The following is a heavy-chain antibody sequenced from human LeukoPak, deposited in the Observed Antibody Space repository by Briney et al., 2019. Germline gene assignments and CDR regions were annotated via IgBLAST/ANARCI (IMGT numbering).Heavy chain of an antibody. CDR2: IGGSGAVI. CDR1: GFTFSSYA. CDR3: AKGTDYYFDY. J-gene: IGHJ4*02. D-gene: IGHD3/OR15-3a*01. V-gene: IGHV3-23*01. Sequence: GGSLRLSCAASGFTFSSYAMRWVRQAPGKGLEWVSAIGGSGAVIYYADSVKGRFTISRDNSKNTLSLQMNSLRDEDTAVYYCAKGTDYYFDYWGQGTLVTVSP.